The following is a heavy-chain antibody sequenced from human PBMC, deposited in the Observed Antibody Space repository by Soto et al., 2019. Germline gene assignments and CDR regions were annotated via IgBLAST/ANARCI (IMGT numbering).Heavy chain of an antibody. Sequence: QVQLQESGPGLVKPSETLSLTCTVPGGSMGNYYWFWIRQFAGKELEWIGRVSSSGNTNDNPSLKSRATLSIDTSKNQFSLKLSSVTAADTAVYYCARADYDILTGSYAVDVWGQGTTVTVSS. J-gene: IGHJ6*02. D-gene: IGHD3-9*01. V-gene: IGHV4-4*07. CDR3: ARADYDILTGSYAVDV. CDR2: VSSSGNT. CDR1: GGSMGNYY.